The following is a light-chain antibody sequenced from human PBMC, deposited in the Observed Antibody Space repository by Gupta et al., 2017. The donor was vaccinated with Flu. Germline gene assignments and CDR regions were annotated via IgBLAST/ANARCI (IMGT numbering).Light chain of an antibody. CDR3: SSYTTRSTVV. CDR2: DVS. V-gene: IGLV2-14*03. Sequence: QSALTQPASVPGSPGQSITISCPGTSSDVGASNSVSWYQHHPGKPPKLMIYDVSDRPSGVSARFSGSKSGNTASLTISGLQAEDEADYYCSSYTTRSTVVFGGGTKVTVL. CDR1: SSDVGASNS. J-gene: IGLJ2*01.